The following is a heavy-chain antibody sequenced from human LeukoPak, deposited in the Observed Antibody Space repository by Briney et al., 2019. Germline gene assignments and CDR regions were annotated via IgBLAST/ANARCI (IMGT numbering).Heavy chain of an antibody. V-gene: IGHV4-61*02. CDR3: ARDRSAGYSYGYSYYYYMDV. J-gene: IGHJ6*03. CDR1: GGSISSGSYY. CDR2: IYTSGST. D-gene: IGHD5-18*01. Sequence: SETLSLTCTVSGGSISSGSYYWSWLRPPAGKGLEWIGRIYTSGSTNYNPSLKSRVTISVDTSKNQFSLKLSSVTAADTAVYYCARDRSAGYSYGYSYYYYMDVWGKGTTVTVSS.